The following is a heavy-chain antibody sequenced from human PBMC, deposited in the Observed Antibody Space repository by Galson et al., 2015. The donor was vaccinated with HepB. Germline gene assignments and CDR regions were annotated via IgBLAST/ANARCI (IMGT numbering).Heavy chain of an antibody. CDR2: ISVSGSTI. V-gene: IGHV3-11*04. D-gene: IGHD6-19*01. CDR3: ARDNGIAVAGTGDFDY. J-gene: IGHJ4*02. CDR1: GFTFSDYY. Sequence: SLRLSCAASGFTFSDYYMSWIRQAPGKGLEWVSYISVSGSTIYYADSVKGRFTISRDNAKNSLYLQMNSLRAEDTAVYYCARDNGIAVAGTGDFDYWGQGTLVTVSS.